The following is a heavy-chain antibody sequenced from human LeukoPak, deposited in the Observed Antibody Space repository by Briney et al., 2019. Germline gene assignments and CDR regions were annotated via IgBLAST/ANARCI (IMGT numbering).Heavy chain of an antibody. CDR2: ISSSSTYI. D-gene: IGHD6-19*01. CDR3: ARDLRSSGWYYFDY. J-gene: IGHJ4*02. CDR1: GFTFSSYS. Sequence: GGSLRLSSAASGFTFSSYSMNWVRQAPGKGLEWVSSISSSSTYIYYADSVKGRFTISRDNAKNSLYLQMNSLRAEDTAVYYCARDLRSSGWYYFDYWGQGTLVTVSS. V-gene: IGHV3-21*01.